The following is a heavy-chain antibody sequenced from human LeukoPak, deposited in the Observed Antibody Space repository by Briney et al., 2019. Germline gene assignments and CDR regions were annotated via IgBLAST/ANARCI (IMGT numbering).Heavy chain of an antibody. Sequence: GGSLRLSCAASGFTFSSYAMHWVRQAPGKGLEWVAVISYDGSNKYYADSVKGRFTISRDNSKNTLYLQMNSLRAEDTAVYYCARDQAYYYDSSGYPLNYYYYGMDVWGQGTTVTVSS. D-gene: IGHD3-22*01. V-gene: IGHV3-30-3*01. CDR1: GFTFSSYA. CDR2: ISYDGSNK. CDR3: ARDQAYYYDSSGYPLNYYYYGMDV. J-gene: IGHJ6*02.